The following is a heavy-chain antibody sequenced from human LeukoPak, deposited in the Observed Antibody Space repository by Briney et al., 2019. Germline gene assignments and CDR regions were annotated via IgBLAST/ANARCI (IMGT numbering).Heavy chain of an antibody. V-gene: IGHV4-30-4*01. CDR3: ARVGVSSFHDTFDL. Sequence: SETPSLTCTVSGGSISSGEYHWSWIRQSPGKGLEWIGYIYHRGSTYDNPSLKSRVTISVDTSKNQFSLKLSSVTAADTAVYYCARVGVSSFHDTFDLWGQGTMVTVSS. J-gene: IGHJ3*01. CDR2: IYHRGST. D-gene: IGHD3-16*01. CDR1: GGSISSGEYH.